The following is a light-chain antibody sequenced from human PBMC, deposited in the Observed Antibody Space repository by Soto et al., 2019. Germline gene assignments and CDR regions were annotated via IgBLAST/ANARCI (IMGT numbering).Light chain of an antibody. Sequence: DLQLTQSPSLMSASVGDRVTITCRASQDISSYLAWYQQTPGKAPQLLIYASSTLQSGVPSRFSGSGSGTEFTLTISSLQPEDFATYYCQQLNTFPVTFGQGTRVDI. CDR3: QQLNTFPVT. CDR2: ASS. CDR1: QDISSY. V-gene: IGKV1-9*01. J-gene: IGKJ5*01.